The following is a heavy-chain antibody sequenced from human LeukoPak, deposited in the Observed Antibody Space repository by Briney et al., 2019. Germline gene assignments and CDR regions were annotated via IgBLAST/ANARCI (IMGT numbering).Heavy chain of an antibody. Sequence: GASVKVSCKASGYTFTGYYMYWVRQAPGQGLEWMGWINPNSGGTNSAQKFQGRVTMTRDTSINTAYMELRRLRSDDTALYYCATGDRTPIEYWGQGTLVTVSS. V-gene: IGHV1-2*02. D-gene: IGHD2-21*01. CDR2: INPNSGGT. J-gene: IGHJ4*02. CDR3: ATGDRTPIEY. CDR1: GYTFTGYY.